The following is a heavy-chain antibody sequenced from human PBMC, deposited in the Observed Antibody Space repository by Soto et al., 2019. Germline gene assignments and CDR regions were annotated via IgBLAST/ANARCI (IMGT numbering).Heavy chain of an antibody. CDR1: GGTFSRHA. D-gene: IGHD3-22*01. V-gene: IGHV1-69*01. Sequence: QVQLVQSGAEVRKPGSSVKVSCKASGGTFSRHAISWVRQAPGQGLEWMGGIIPIFGTANHAQKFQGRVTIIADESTSTVYMELSSLRSEDTAMYYCARALRIVVANDAFDIWGQGTMVTVSS. CDR3: ARALRIVVANDAFDI. CDR2: IIPIFGTA. J-gene: IGHJ3*02.